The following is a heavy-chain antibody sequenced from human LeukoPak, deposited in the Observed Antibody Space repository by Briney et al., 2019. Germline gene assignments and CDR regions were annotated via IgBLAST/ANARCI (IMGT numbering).Heavy chain of an antibody. CDR2: IKSNGSGI. J-gene: IGHJ6*04. Sequence: GSLSLSRAVSVFLLSNYWMYGVRQAPGKGVEGVANIKSNGSGISYVDSVKGRFIISRDNARNSLYLQMNSLRVEDRAVYFCSGGNSMDVWGKGTAVTVSS. CDR1: VFLLSNYW. CDR3: SGGNSMDV. V-gene: IGHV3-7*03. D-gene: IGHD1/OR15-1a*01.